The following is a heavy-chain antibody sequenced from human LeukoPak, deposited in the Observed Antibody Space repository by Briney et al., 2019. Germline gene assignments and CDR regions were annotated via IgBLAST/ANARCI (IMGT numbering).Heavy chain of an antibody. CDR1: GFTFSSYA. J-gene: IGHJ5*02. CDR3: ARSSYYDFWSGPRGTWFDP. V-gene: IGHV3-23*01. CDR2: ISGSGGST. Sequence: GGSLRLSCAASGFTFSSYAMSWVRQAPGKGLEWVSAISGSGGSTYYADSVKGRFTISRDNSKNTLYLQMNSLRAEDTAVYYCARSSYYDFWSGPRGTWFDPWGQGTLVTVSS. D-gene: IGHD3-3*01.